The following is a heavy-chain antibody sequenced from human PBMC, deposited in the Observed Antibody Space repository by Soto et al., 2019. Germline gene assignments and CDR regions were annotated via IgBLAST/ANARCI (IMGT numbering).Heavy chain of an antibody. CDR1: GYTFTSYV. CDR2: ISAYNGNT. J-gene: IGHJ4*02. Sequence: ASVKVSFKASGYTFTSYVISWVRQAPGQGLEWMGWISAYNGNTNYAQKLQGRVTMTTDTSTSTAYMELRSLRSDDTAVYYCARGLSSGWYVASDYWGQGTLVTVSS. CDR3: ARGLSSGWYVASDY. V-gene: IGHV1-18*01. D-gene: IGHD6-19*01.